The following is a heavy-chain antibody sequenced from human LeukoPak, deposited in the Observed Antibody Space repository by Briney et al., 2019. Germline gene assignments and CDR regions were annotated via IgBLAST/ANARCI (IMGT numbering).Heavy chain of an antibody. D-gene: IGHD1-26*01. CDR3: TTEPEWELLGYYYYYMDV. Sequence: PGGSLRLSCTASGFTFGDYAMSWFRQAPGKGLEWVGFIRSKAYGGTTEYAASVKGRFTISRDDSKSIAYLQMNSLKTEDTAVYYCTTEPEWELLGYYYYYMDVWGKGTTVTVSS. CDR1: GFTFGDYA. CDR2: IRSKAYGGTT. V-gene: IGHV3-49*03. J-gene: IGHJ6*03.